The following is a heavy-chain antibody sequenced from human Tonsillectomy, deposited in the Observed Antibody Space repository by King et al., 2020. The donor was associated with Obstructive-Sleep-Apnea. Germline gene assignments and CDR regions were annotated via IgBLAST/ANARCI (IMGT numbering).Heavy chain of an antibody. CDR1: GYSFTSYW. Sequence: EVQLVQSGAEVKKPGESLKISCKGSGYSFTSYWIGWVRQMPGKGLEWMGIIYPGDSDTRYSPSFQGQVTISADKSISTAYLQWRSLKASDTAIYYCARHWGSVGATRDAFDIWGQGTMVSVSS. V-gene: IGHV5-51*01. CDR2: IYPGDSDT. J-gene: IGHJ3*02. D-gene: IGHD1-26*01. CDR3: ARHWGSVGATRDAFDI.